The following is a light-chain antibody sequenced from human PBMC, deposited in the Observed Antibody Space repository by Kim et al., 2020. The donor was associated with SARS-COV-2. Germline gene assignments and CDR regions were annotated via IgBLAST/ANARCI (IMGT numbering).Light chain of an antibody. CDR3: QERYSAPIFT. J-gene: IGKJ3*01. CDR2: GAY. V-gene: IGKV1-39*01. CDR1: QSITTY. Sequence: DIQMTQSPSSLSASVGDRVTITCRASQSITTYLHWYQHKPGKAPKLLIYGAYSLQSGVPSRFSGSGSGTDFTLTISSLQPEYFATYFCQERYSAPIFTSGPGTKVDIK.